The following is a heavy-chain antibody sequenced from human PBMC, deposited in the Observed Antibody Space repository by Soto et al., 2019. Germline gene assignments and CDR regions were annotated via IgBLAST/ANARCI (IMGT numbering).Heavy chain of an antibody. Sequence: QVQLVESGGGVVQPGRSLRLSCAASGFTFSSYGMHWVRQAPGKGLEWVAVISYDGSNKYYADSVKGRFTISRDNSKNTLYLQMNSLRSEDTAVYYCAKDPTRGGATDWFDPRGQGTLVTVSS. CDR3: AKDPTRGGATDWFDP. CDR1: GFTFSSYG. J-gene: IGHJ5*02. V-gene: IGHV3-30*18. D-gene: IGHD1-26*01. CDR2: ISYDGSNK.